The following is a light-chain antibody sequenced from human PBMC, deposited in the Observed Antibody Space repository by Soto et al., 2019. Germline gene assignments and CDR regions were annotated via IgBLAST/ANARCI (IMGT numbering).Light chain of an antibody. CDR2: GAS. Sequence: VVTQSPATLSVSPGERATPSCRASQSVSSNLAWYQQKPGQAPSLLIYGASARATGTPARCSGSGSGTEFTITISSLQSEDFAVYYCQQYIRWPLTLGGGTKVDI. V-gene: IGKV3-15*01. CDR1: QSVSSN. J-gene: IGKJ4*01. CDR3: QQYIRWPLT.